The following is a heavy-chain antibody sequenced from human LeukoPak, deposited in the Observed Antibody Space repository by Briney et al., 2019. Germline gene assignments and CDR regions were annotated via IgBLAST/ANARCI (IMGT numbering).Heavy chain of an antibody. V-gene: IGHV4-4*07. CDR2: IYPHGHT. Sequence: PSETLSLTCAVSGGSIDSDYWSWIRQPAGKGLEWIGLIYPHGHTTYNPSLTSRVTMSADTSKMQFSLNLNSVTAADTALYYCARQIGARAFDVWGQGTVVTVSS. CDR1: GGSIDSDY. D-gene: IGHD3-16*01. CDR3: ARQIGARAFDV. J-gene: IGHJ3*01.